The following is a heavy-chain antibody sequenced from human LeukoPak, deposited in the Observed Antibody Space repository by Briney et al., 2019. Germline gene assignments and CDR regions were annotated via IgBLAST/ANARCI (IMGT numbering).Heavy chain of an antibody. CDR2: TKNDGSTQ. Sequence: GESLRLSCAASGFTFSSRWMGWVRQAPGEGLEWVANTKNDGSTQYYVGSVKGRFTISRDNARNSLFLQMNSLRAEDTAVYYCAKHGDYSFEDWGQGTLVTVSS. J-gene: IGHJ4*02. V-gene: IGHV3-7*01. CDR1: GFTFSSRW. CDR3: AKHGDYSFED. D-gene: IGHD4-17*01.